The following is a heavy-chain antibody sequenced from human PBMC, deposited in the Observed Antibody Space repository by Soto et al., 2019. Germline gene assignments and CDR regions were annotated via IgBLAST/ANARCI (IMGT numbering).Heavy chain of an antibody. CDR3: ARVTMSDAFDI. CDR2: INHSGST. D-gene: IGHD3-10*02. Sequence: QVQLQQWGAGLLKPSETLSLTCAVYGGSFSGYYWSWIRQPPGKGLEWIGEINHSGSTNYNPSLKSRVTISVDTSKNQFSLKLSSVTAADTAVYYCARVTMSDAFDIWGQGIMVTVSS. J-gene: IGHJ3*02. CDR1: GGSFSGYY. V-gene: IGHV4-34*01.